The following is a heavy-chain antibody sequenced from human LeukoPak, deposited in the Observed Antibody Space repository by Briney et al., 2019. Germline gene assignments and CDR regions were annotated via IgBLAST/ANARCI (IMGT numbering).Heavy chain of an antibody. Sequence: PSETLSLTCAVSGYSIGSGYYWGWIRQPPGKGLEWIGSMYHSGNTFYNPSLKSRVTISVDTSKNHFSLNLASVTAADTAVYYCARVGGRPTRYSGSPDAFDIWGQGTMVTVSS. V-gene: IGHV4-38-2*01. D-gene: IGHD1-26*01. CDR2: MYHSGNT. CDR3: ARVGGRPTRYSGSPDAFDI. CDR1: GYSIGSGYY. J-gene: IGHJ3*02.